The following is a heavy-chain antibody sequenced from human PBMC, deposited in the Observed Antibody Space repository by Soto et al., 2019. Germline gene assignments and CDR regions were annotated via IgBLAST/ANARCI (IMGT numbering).Heavy chain of an antibody. Sequence: PSETLSLTCTVSGGSISSGGCYWSWIRQHPGKGLEWIGYIYYSGSTYYNPSLKSRVTISVDTSKNQFSLKLSSVTAADTAVYYCARDSGMVRGVMLLGAFDIWGQGTMVTVSS. CDR3: ARDSGMVRGVMLLGAFDI. CDR1: GGSISSGGCY. D-gene: IGHD3-10*01. V-gene: IGHV4-31*03. CDR2: IYYSGST. J-gene: IGHJ3*02.